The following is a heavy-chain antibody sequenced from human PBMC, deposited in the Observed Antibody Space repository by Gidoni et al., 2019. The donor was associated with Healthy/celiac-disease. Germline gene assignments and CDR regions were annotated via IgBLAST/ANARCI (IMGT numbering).Heavy chain of an antibody. CDR2: INAGNGNT. V-gene: IGHV1-3*01. CDR3: ATTMVQGVIPDY. CDR1: GYPFTSYA. D-gene: IGHD3-10*01. J-gene: IGHJ4*02. Sequence: QVQLVQSVAEVKKPGASVKVSCKASGYPFTSYAMHWGRQAPGQRLEWMGWINAGNGNTKYSQKFQGRVTITRDTSASTAYMELSSLRSEDTAVYYCATTMVQGVIPDYWGQGTLVTVSS.